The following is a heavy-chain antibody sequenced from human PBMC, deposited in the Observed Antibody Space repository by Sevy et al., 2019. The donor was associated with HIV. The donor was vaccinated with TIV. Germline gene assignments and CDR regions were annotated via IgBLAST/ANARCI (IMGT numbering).Heavy chain of an antibody. CDR3: ATSIAVAGHGSYYCGMDV. CDR2: IYPGDSDT. V-gene: IGHV5-51*01. J-gene: IGHJ6*02. Sequence: GESLKISCKGSGYSFTSYWIGWVRQMPGKGLEWMGIIYPGDSDTRYSPSFQGQVTISADKSISTAYLQWSSLKASDTAMYYCATSIAVAGHGSYYCGMDVWGQGTTVTVSS. D-gene: IGHD6-19*01. CDR1: GYSFTSYW.